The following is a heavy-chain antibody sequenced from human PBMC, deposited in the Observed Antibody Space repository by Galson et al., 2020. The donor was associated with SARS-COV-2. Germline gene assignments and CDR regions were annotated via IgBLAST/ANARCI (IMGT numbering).Heavy chain of an antibody. V-gene: IGHV1-69*06. CDR2: IVPSFGTT. CDR3: ARLVRVGPTRRGSYDI. D-gene: IGHD1-26*01. CDR1: GGTFGTHG. Sequence: SVKVSCKSSGGTFGTHGIDWVRQAPGQGLEWMGGIVPSFGTTNYAQKFQGRVTIHADKSTNTAYLELSSLKSEDTALYYCARLVRVGPTRRGSYDIWGQGTMVTVSS. J-gene: IGHJ3*02.